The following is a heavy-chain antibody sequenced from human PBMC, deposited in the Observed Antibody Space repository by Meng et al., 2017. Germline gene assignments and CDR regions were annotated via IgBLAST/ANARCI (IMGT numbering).Heavy chain of an antibody. V-gene: IGHV1-3*05. CDR1: GYTFTTYA. CDR2: INDGNSDT. CDR3: ARAIAVSGTGRFDY. J-gene: IGHJ4*02. D-gene: IGHD6-19*01. Sequence: VYSGAEDKRPRAAVKGSCKSLGYTFTTYAIDWVRQASGQRIEWMGWINDGNSDTKYSQNSQGRVTITRDTSASTVYMEVSSLRSEDTGVYYCARAIAVSGTGRFDYWGQGTLVTVSS.